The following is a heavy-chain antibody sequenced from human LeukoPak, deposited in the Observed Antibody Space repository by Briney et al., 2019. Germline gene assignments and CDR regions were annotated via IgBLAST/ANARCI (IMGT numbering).Heavy chain of an antibody. CDR1: GYSISSGHY. J-gene: IGHJ4*02. CDR2: IYHSGST. V-gene: IGHV4-38-2*02. CDR3: AREGRVVTATYYFDY. Sequence: SETLSLTCTVSGYSISSGHYWGWIRQPPGKGLEWIGSIYHSGSTYYNPSLKSRVTISVDTSKNQFSLKLSSVTAADTAVYYCAREGRVVTATYYFDYWGQGTLVTVSS. D-gene: IGHD2-21*02.